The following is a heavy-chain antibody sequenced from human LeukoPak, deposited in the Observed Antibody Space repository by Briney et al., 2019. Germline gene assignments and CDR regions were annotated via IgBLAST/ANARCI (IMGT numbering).Heavy chain of an antibody. J-gene: IGHJ4*02. D-gene: IGHD3-10*01. V-gene: IGHV4-34*01. Sequence: SETLSLTCAVYGGSFSDYYWSWIRQPPGKGLEWNGEINHSGSTTNYNPSLKNRVTISVDTSKKQFSLKLSSVTAADTAVYYCARRRWGYGSGSYDYWGQGTLVTVSS. CDR2: INHSGSTT. CDR1: GGSFSDYY. CDR3: ARRRWGYGSGSYDY.